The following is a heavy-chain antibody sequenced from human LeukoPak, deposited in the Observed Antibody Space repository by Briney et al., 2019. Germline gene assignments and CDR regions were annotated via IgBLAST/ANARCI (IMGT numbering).Heavy chain of an antibody. J-gene: IGHJ6*02. Sequence: GGSLRLSCAASGLTFSSYAMNWVSQPRGKGMEWGTAISGIGCTTSIAYSVKSRFTISRDNSKNTLYLQMNSLRAEDTAVYYCAKGSVSSCYHYYVMDVWGQGTTVTVSS. CDR2: ISGIGCTT. CDR3: AKGSVSSCYHYYVMDV. CDR1: GLTFSSYA. V-gene: IGHV3-23*01. D-gene: IGHD3-22*01.